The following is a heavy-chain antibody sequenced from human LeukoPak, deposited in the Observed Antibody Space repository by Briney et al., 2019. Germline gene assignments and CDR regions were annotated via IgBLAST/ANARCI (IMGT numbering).Heavy chain of an antibody. J-gene: IGHJ3*02. CDR2: ISYSGST. V-gene: IGHV4-59*11. D-gene: IGHD4-17*01. Sequence: MASETLSLTCTVSADSFSSHYWTWIRQPPGKGLERIGYISYSGSTNYNPSLKSRVTISVDTSKNQFSPKLSSVTAADTAVYYCARDPTTVTKGFDIWGQGTMVTVSS. CDR3: ARDPTTVTKGFDI. CDR1: ADSFSSHY.